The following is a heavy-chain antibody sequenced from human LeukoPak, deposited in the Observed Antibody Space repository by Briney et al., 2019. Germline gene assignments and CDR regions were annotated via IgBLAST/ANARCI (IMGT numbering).Heavy chain of an antibody. CDR1: GFTFSTHA. Sequence: GGSLRLSCAPPGFTFSTHAMHWVRQAPGKGLEWVGAIRNDGTNKNHVDSVKGRFTISRDNSKNTPFLQMDSLRPEDTAIYYCAKSWSGYYHYYMDVWGKGTTVTVSS. CDR2: IRNDGTNK. V-gene: IGHV3-30*02. CDR3: AKSWSGYYHYYMDV. D-gene: IGHD3-3*01. J-gene: IGHJ6*03.